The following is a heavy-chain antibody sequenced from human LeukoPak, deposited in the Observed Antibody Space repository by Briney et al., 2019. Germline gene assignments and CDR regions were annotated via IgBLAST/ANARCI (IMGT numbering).Heavy chain of an antibody. CDR2: IYYSGST. J-gene: IGHJ4*02. D-gene: IGHD1-1*01. CDR1: GGSISSYY. CDR3: ARHDDPYYFDY. V-gene: IGHV4-59*08. Sequence: PSETLSLTCTVSGGSISSYYWSWIRQPPGKGLEWIGYIYYSGSTNYNPSLKSRVTISVDTSKNQFSLKLSSVTAADTAVYYCARHDDPYYFDYWGQGTLVTVSS.